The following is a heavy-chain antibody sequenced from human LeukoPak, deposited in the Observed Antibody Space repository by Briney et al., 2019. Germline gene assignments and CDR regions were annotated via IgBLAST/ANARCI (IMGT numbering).Heavy chain of an antibody. J-gene: IGHJ4*02. V-gene: IGHV3-23*01. CDR2: ISGSGGST. Sequence: GGSLRLPCAASGFTFSSYAMSWVRQAPGKGLEWVSAISGSGGSTYYADSVKGRFTISRDNSKNTLYLQMNSLRAEDTAVYYCAKDSLVATIIGFDYWGQGTLVTVSS. CDR3: AKDSLVATIIGFDY. D-gene: IGHD5-12*01. CDR1: GFTFSSYA.